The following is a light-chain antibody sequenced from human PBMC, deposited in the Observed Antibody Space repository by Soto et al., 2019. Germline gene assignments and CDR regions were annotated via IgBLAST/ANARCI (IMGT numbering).Light chain of an antibody. CDR2: AAS. V-gene: IGKV1-39*01. Sequence: DIQMTQSPSSLSSSVGDRVTITCRASQSISSYVNWYQQKPGKAPKLLIYAASSLQSGVPSRFSGSGSGTDFTLTISSMPPEDFATYYCQQSYSTPYTFGQGTKLEIK. CDR3: QQSYSTPYT. CDR1: QSISSY. J-gene: IGKJ2*01.